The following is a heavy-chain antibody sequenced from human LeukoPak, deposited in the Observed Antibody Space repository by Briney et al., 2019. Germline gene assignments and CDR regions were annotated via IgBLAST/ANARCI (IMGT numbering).Heavy chain of an antibody. D-gene: IGHD2-2*01. CDR1: GGSISSYY. CDR2: IYTSGST. J-gene: IGHJ6*03. V-gene: IGHV4-4*07. Sequence: PSGTLSLTCAVSGGSISSYYWSWIRQPAGKGLEWIGRIYTSGSTNYNPSLKSRVTMSVDTSKNQFSLKLSSVTAADTAVYYCARDHVVVVPAAIRVHYYYYYMDVWGKGTTVTVSS. CDR3: ARDHVVVVPAAIRVHYYYYYMDV.